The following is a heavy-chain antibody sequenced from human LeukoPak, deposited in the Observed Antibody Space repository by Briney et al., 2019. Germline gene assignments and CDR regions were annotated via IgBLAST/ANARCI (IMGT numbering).Heavy chain of an antibody. CDR1: GFTSDDHA. Sequence: GGSLRLSCAVSGFTSDDHAMHWVRQASGKGLEWVAGIMWRSGSAGYGDSVKGRFTISRDNAKKSLYLQMNGLRVGDTAFYYCTKDLTPGGADVWGQGTTVTVSS. CDR2: IMWRSGSA. D-gene: IGHD3-10*01. V-gene: IGHV3-9*02. J-gene: IGHJ6*02. CDR3: TKDLTPGGADV.